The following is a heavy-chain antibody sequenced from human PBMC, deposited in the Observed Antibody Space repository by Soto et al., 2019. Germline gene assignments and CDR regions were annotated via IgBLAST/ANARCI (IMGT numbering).Heavy chain of an antibody. Sequence: PGGSLRLSCAASGFTFSSYWMNWVRQAPGKGLEWVANIREDGSEKYYVDSVKGRFTISRDNAKESLYLQMYSLRAEDTAVYYCAREEYCSSTSCLGAFDFWGQGTMVTVSS. V-gene: IGHV3-7*03. CDR3: AREEYCSSTSCLGAFDF. CDR1: GFTFSSYW. J-gene: IGHJ3*01. CDR2: IREDGSEK. D-gene: IGHD2-2*01.